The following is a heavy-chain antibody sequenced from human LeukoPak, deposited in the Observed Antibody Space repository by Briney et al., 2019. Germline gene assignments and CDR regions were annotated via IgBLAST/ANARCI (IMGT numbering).Heavy chain of an antibody. V-gene: IGHV3-23*01. CDR3: AIEKPATGLPRGPFDY. CDR1: GCTFSSYA. Sequence: GGSLRLSCAASGCTFSSYAMSWVRQAPAKGLEWVSAISGSGSSRYYADSVKGRFTISRDNSKNTLYLQMNSLRAEDTAVHYCAIEKPATGLPRGPFDYWGQGTLVTVSS. J-gene: IGHJ4*02. D-gene: IGHD2-15*01. CDR2: ISGSGSSR.